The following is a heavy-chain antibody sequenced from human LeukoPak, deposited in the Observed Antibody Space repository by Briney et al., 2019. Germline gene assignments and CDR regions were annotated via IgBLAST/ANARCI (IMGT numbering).Heavy chain of an antibody. CDR3: ARDKGGSGYDHLDS. V-gene: IGHV6-1*01. D-gene: IGHD5-12*01. CDR1: GDSVSTNSAA. Sequence: SQTLSLTCAISGDSVSTNSAAWNWIRQSPSRGLEWLGRTHYRSKWYNDYAVSVKSRIAINPDTSKNQFSLQLNSVTPEDTAVYYCARDKGGSGYDHLDSWGQGTLVTVSS. J-gene: IGHJ4*02. CDR2: THYRSKWYN.